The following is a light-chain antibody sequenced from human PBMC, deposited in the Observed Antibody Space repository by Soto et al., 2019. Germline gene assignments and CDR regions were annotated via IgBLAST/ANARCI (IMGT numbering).Light chain of an antibody. CDR2: DNN. CDR1: SSNIGSHY. V-gene: IGLV1-51*01. J-gene: IGLJ3*02. CDR3: GTWDSSLSAGV. Sequence: VLTQPPSVSAAPGQKVTISCSGTSSNIGSHYVSWYQQLPGTAPKLLIYDNNRRPSVIPDRFSGSKSGTSATLGITGLQTGDEADYYCGTWDSSLSAGVFGGGTKVTVL.